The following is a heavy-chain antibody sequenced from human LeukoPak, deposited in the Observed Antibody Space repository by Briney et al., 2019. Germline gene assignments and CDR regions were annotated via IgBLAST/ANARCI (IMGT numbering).Heavy chain of an antibody. CDR2: IYYSGNT. D-gene: IGHD5-18*01. Sequence: SETLSLTCTVSGGSISSYYWSWIRQPPGKGLEWIGYIYYSGNTNYNPSLKSRVTISVDTSKNRFSLKLSSVTAADTAMYYCARHGNGYSYGYDYWGQGTLVTVSS. V-gene: IGHV4-59*08. J-gene: IGHJ4*02. CDR1: GGSISSYY. CDR3: ARHGNGYSYGYDY.